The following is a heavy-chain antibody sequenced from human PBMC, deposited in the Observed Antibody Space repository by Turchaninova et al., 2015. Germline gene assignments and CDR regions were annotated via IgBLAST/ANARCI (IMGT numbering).Heavy chain of an antibody. J-gene: IGHJ4*02. CDR1: GSSFTSYW. Sequence: EVQLVQSGAEVKKPGESLKISCTGSGSSFTSYWLGWVRQMPGKGLGWMGLIYSGDSDTRYSPSFQGQVTISVDKSISTAYLQWSSLKASDTAMYYCARQDGGGLYYFENWGQGTLVTVSS. D-gene: IGHD5-12*01. CDR2: IYSGDSDT. V-gene: IGHV5-51*01. CDR3: ARQDGGGLYYFEN.